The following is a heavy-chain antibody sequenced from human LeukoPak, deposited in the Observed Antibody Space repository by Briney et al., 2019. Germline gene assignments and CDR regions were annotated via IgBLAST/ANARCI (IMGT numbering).Heavy chain of an antibody. J-gene: IGHJ4*02. CDR3: ARDDATIFGVINYHFDY. Sequence: WASVKVSCKASGYTFTGYYMHWVRQAPGQGLEWMGCINPNSGGTNYAQKFQGRVTMTRDTSINTAYMELSRLRSDDTAVYCCARDDATIFGVINYHFDYWGQGTLVTVSS. CDR1: GYTFTGYY. CDR2: INPNSGGT. V-gene: IGHV1-2*02. D-gene: IGHD3-3*01.